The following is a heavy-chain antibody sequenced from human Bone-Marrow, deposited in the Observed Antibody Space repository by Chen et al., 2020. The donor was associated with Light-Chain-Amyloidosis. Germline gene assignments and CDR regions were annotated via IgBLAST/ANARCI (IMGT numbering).Heavy chain of an antibody. J-gene: IGHJ6*02. Sequence: EVQLVESGGGLVQPGRSLRLSCAPSGFRIDDYAMHWVRQAPGKGLEWVSGIRWNSGTIGYADSVKGRFTISRDNVKNSLYLQMNSLRSEDTALYYCAKDTAGYYYYGMDVWGQGTTVTVSS. CDR2: IRWNSGTI. V-gene: IGHV3-9*01. CDR1: GFRIDDYA. CDR3: AKDTAGYYYYGMDV.